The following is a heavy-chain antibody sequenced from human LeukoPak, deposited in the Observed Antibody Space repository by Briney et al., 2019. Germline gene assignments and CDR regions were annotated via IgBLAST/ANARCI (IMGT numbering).Heavy chain of an antibody. D-gene: IGHD3-3*01. J-gene: IGHJ6*02. CDR1: GYTFTSYY. CDR2: IIPIFGTA. CDR3: ARDDLYYDFWSGYGSRYYYGMDV. Sequence: ASVKVSCKASGYTFTSYYMHWVRQAPGQGLEWMGGIIPIFGTANYAQKFQGRVTITADESTSTAYMELSSLRSEDTAVYYCARDDLYYDFWSGYGSRYYYGMDVWGQGTTVTVSS. V-gene: IGHV1-69*13.